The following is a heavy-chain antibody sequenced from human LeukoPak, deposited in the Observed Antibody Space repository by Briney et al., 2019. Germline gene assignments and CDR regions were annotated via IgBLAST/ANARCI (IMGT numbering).Heavy chain of an antibody. Sequence: ASVKVSCKASRYTFTGYYMHWVRQAPGQGLEWMGWINPNSGGTNYAQKFQGRVTMTRDTSISTAYMELSRLRSDDTAVYYCARGGPPYYYDSSGYGFDYWGQGTLVTVSS. CDR1: RYTFTGYY. J-gene: IGHJ4*02. D-gene: IGHD3-22*01. V-gene: IGHV1-2*02. CDR3: ARGGPPYYYDSSGYGFDY. CDR2: INPNSGGT.